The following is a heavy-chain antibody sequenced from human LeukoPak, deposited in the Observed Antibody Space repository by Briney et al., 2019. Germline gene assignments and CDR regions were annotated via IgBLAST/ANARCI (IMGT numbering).Heavy chain of an antibody. J-gene: IGHJ4*02. CDR2: INHSGST. Sequence: SETLSLTCAVYGGSFSGYYWSWIRQPPGKGLKWIGEINHSGSTNYNPSLKSRVTISVDTSKNQFSLKLSSVTAVDTAVYYCARERYGGNPFDYWGQETLVTVSS. CDR3: ARERYGGNPFDY. V-gene: IGHV4-34*01. CDR1: GGSFSGYY. D-gene: IGHD4-23*01.